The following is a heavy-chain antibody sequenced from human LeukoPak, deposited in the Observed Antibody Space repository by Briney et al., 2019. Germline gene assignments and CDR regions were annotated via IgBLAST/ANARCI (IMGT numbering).Heavy chain of an antibody. CDR1: GGSISSYY. Sequence: PSETLSLTCTVSGGSISSYYWSWIRQPAGKGLEWIGRIYTSGSTNYNPSLKSRVTMSVDTSKNQFSLKLSSVTAADTAVYYCARGGGKLREIMCFDYWGQGILVTVSS. D-gene: IGHD3-10*01. V-gene: IGHV4-4*07. CDR2: IYTSGST. J-gene: IGHJ4*02. CDR3: ARGGGKLREIMCFDY.